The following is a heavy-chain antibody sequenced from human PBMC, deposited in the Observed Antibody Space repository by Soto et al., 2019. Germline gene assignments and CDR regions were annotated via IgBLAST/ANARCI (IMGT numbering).Heavy chain of an antibody. Sequence: SVKVSCKASGGTFSSYAISWVRQAPGQGLEWMGGIIPIFGTANYAQKFQGRVTITADESTSTAYMELSSLRSEDTAVYYCARESYGDYGLAFDIWGQGTMVTVSS. V-gene: IGHV1-69*13. D-gene: IGHD4-17*01. CDR1: GGTFSSYA. J-gene: IGHJ3*02. CDR2: IIPIFGTA. CDR3: ARESYGDYGLAFDI.